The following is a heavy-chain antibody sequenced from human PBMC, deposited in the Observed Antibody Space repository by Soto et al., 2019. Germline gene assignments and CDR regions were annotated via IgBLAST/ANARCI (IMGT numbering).Heavy chain of an antibody. D-gene: IGHD3-3*01. J-gene: IGHJ4*02. V-gene: IGHV3-11*01. CDR3: AGNADYDFWSGLDY. Sequence: GGSLRLSCAASGFTFSDYYMSWIRQAPGKGLEWVSYISSSGSTIYYADSVKGRFTISRDNAKNSLYLQMNSLRAEDTAVYYCAGNADYDFWSGLDYWGQGTLVTVSS. CDR2: ISSSGSTI. CDR1: GFTFSDYY.